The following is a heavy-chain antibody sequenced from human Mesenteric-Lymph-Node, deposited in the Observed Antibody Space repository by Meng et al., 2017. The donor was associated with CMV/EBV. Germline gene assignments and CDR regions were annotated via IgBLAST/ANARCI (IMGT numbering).Heavy chain of an antibody. Sequence: GESLKISCAASGFTFSSYGMHWVRQAPGKGLEWVAFIRYDGSNKYYADSVKGRFTISRDNSKNTLYLQMNSLRAEDTAVYYCASEDFDPWGQGTLVTVSS. CDR2: IRYDGSNK. CDR1: GFTFSSYG. CDR3: ASEDFDP. J-gene: IGHJ5*02. V-gene: IGHV3-30*02.